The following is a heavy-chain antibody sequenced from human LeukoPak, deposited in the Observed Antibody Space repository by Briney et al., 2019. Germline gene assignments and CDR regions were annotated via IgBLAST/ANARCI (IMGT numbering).Heavy chain of an antibody. D-gene: IGHD3-16*01. Sequence: GGSLRLSCAASGFTFSSYSMNWVRQAPGKGLEWVSSISSSSYIYYADSVKGRFTISRDNAKNSLYPQMNSLRAEDTAVYYCARERLGGADAFDIWGQGTMVTVSS. CDR1: GFTFSSYS. CDR2: ISSSSYI. J-gene: IGHJ3*02. V-gene: IGHV3-21*01. CDR3: ARERLGGADAFDI.